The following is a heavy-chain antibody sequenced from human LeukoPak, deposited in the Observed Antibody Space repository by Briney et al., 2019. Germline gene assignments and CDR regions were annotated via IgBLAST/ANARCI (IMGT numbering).Heavy chain of an antibody. V-gene: IGHV4-30-4*08. Sequence: SETLSLTCTVSGGSISSHYYWIWIRQPPGKGLEWIGYIYYSGSTYYNPSLKSRVTISVDTSKNQFSLKLSSVTAADTAVYYCARDGQYPYYFDYWGQGTLVTVSS. CDR3: ARDGQYPYYFDY. CDR2: IYYSGST. CDR1: GGSISSHYY. J-gene: IGHJ4*02. D-gene: IGHD2-2*02.